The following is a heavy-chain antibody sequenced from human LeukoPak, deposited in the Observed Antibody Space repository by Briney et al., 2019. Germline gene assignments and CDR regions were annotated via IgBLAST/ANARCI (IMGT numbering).Heavy chain of an antibody. CDR3: ARVSDSSGNFDY. Sequence: SVKVSCKASGGTFSSYTISWVRQAPGQGLEWMGRIIPILGIANYAQKLQGRVTITADKSTSTAYMELSSLRSEDTAVYYCARVSDSSGNFDYWGQGTLVTVSS. CDR2: IIPILGIA. J-gene: IGHJ4*02. V-gene: IGHV1-69*02. D-gene: IGHD3-22*01. CDR1: GGTFSSYT.